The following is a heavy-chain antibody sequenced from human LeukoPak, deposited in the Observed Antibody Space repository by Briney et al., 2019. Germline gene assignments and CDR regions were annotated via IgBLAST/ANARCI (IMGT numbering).Heavy chain of an antibody. Sequence: SETLSLTCTVSGGSISSYYWTWIRQPPGKGLEWIGYIYYSGSTYYSGSTNYNPSLKSRVTISVDTSKNQFSLKLSSVTAADTAVYYCARVWGGSYSSDYWGQGTLVTISS. V-gene: IGHV4-59*01. D-gene: IGHD1-26*01. J-gene: IGHJ4*02. CDR3: ARVWGGSYSSDY. CDR2: IYYSGSTYYSGST. CDR1: GGSISSYY.